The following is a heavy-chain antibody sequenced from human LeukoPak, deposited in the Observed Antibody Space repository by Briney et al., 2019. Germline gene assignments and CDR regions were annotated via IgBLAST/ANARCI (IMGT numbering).Heavy chain of an antibody. Sequence: SETLSLTCAVYGGSFGGYYWSWIRQPPGKGLEWIGEINHSGSTNYNPSLKSRVTMSVDTSKNQFSLKLSSVTAADTAVYYCARRITMVRGVISKYYFDYWGQGTLVTVSS. CDR2: INHSGST. J-gene: IGHJ4*02. D-gene: IGHD3-10*01. CDR1: GGSFGGYY. CDR3: ARRITMVRGVISKYYFDY. V-gene: IGHV4-34*01.